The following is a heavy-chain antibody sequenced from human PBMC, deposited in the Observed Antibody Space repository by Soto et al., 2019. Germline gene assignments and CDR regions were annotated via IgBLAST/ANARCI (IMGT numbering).Heavy chain of an antibody. V-gene: IGHV3-23*01. CDR2: LYGNSGGI. CDR1: GFTFGSYA. J-gene: IGHJ4*02. CDR3: AKDAVAGDGLWLMDH. D-gene: IGHD2-21*02. Sequence: VQLLESGGGLVQPGGSLTLSCAASGFTFGSYAMTWVRQAPGKGLESVAGLYGNSGGIQYADSVRGRFTIFRDNSNNMVFLHMRSLRVEDTAVYFCAKDAVAGDGLWLMDHWGQGTLVTVSS.